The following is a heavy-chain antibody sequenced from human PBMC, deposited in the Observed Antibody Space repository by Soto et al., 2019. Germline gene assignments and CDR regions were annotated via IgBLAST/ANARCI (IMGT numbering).Heavy chain of an antibody. CDR1: GGSISSYY. CDR2: IYYSGST. J-gene: IGHJ5*02. CDR3: ARERGYKTNWFDP. Sequence: SETLSLTCTVSGGSISSYYWSWIRQPPGKGLEWIGYIYYSGSTNYNPSLKSRVTISVDTSKNQFSLKLSSVTAADTAVYYCARERGYKTNWFDPRGQGTLVTV. V-gene: IGHV4-59*01. D-gene: IGHD5-18*01.